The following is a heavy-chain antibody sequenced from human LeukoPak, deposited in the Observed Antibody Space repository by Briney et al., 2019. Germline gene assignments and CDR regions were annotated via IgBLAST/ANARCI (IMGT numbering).Heavy chain of an antibody. Sequence: PSETLSLTCAVSGGSISSNSYYWGWIRQPPGKGLEWIGSIYYSGSTYYNPSLKSRVTISVDTSKNQFSLKLSSVTAADTAVYYCARDWGPYYYDSTNWFDPWGQGTLVTVSS. J-gene: IGHJ5*02. CDR2: IYYSGST. D-gene: IGHD3-22*01. CDR1: GGSISSNSYY. CDR3: ARDWGPYYYDSTNWFDP. V-gene: IGHV4-39*07.